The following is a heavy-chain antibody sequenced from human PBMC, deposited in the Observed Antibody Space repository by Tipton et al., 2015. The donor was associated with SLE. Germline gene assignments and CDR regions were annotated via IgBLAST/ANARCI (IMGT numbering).Heavy chain of an antibody. V-gene: IGHV3-23*03. J-gene: IGHJ6*03. D-gene: IGHD2-2*01. CDR3: ARVYCSSTSCYGYYYMDV. CDR1: GFTFENYA. Sequence: SLRLSCIGSGFTFENYAMTWVRQAPGKGLEWISVIYGGENSIYYGDSVKGRFTIPRDNSENTLYLQMNSLRAEDTAVYYCARVYCSSTSCYGYYYMDVWGKGTTVTVSS. CDR2: IYGGENSI.